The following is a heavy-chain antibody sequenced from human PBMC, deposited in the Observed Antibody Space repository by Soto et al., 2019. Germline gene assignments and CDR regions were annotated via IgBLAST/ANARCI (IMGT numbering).Heavy chain of an antibody. J-gene: IGHJ4*02. CDR2: INSDGSST. CDR3: ASDYDFWSGYSY. CDR1: GCTFSSYW. Sequence: GSLRLSCAASGCTFSSYWMHWVRQAPGKGLVWVSRINSDGSSTSYADSVKGRFTISRDNAKNTLYLQMNSLRAEDTAVYYCASDYDFWSGYSYWGQGTLVTAPQ. V-gene: IGHV3-74*01. D-gene: IGHD3-3*01.